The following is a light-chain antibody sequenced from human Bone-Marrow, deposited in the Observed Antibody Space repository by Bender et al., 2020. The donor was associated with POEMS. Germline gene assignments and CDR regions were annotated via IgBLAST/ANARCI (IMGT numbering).Light chain of an antibody. V-gene: IGLV2-14*01. CDR3: SSYTSGNTVV. CDR2: AVS. Sequence: QSALTQPAYVSASPGQSITISCTGTSSDIGAYNHVSWYQQHPGKAPKLMIFAVSNRPSGVSNRFSGSKSGNTASLSISGLQTEDEADYFCSSYTSGNTVVFGGGTTVTVL. CDR1: SSDIGAYNH. J-gene: IGLJ2*01.